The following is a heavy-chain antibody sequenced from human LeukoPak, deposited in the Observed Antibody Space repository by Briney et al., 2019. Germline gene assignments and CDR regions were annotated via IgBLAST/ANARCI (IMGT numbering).Heavy chain of an antibody. V-gene: IGHV4-4*07. J-gene: IGHJ4*02. Sequence: PSETLSLTCTVSGGSISSYYWSWIRQPAGKGLEWIGRIYTSESTNYNPSLKGRVTMSVDTSKNQFSLNLNSVTAADTAVYYCARGMYSSAWSFDYWGQGTLVTVSS. CDR2: IYTSEST. CDR3: ARGMYSSAWSFDY. D-gene: IGHD6-19*01. CDR1: GGSISSYY.